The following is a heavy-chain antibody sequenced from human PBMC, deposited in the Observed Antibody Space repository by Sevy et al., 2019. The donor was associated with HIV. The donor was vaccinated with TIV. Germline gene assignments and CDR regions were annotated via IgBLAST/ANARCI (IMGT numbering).Heavy chain of an antibody. D-gene: IGHD5-18*01. Sequence: SETLSLTCTVSGGSINSGDYYWTWLRQPPGKGLEWIGYIHHSGSTHHNASLKSRVTISLHTSKNQFSLKLSSLTAAETAMYYWATSKEYIYGPKEPNYHYGLDVWGQGTTVTVSS. CDR1: GGSINSGDYY. J-gene: IGHJ6*02. CDR2: IHHSGST. CDR3: ATSKEYIYGPKEPNYHYGLDV. V-gene: IGHV4-30-4*01.